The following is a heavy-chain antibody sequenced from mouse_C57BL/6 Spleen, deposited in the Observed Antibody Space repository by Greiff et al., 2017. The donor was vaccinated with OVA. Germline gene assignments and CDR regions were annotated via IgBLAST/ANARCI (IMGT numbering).Heavy chain of an antibody. CDR2: ISSGSSTI. CDR3: ARTYYYGSSIRYFDV. CDR1: GFTFSDYG. D-gene: IGHD1-1*01. Sequence: EVKVVESGGGLVKPGGSLKLSCAASGFTFSDYGMHWVRQAPEKGLEWVAYISSGSSTIYYADTVKGRFTISRDNAKNTLFLQMTSLRSEDTAMYYCARTYYYGSSIRYFDVWGTGTTVTVSS. J-gene: IGHJ1*03. V-gene: IGHV5-17*01.